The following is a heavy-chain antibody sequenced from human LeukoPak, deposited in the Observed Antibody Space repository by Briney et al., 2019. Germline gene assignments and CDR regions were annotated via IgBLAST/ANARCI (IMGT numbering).Heavy chain of an antibody. CDR2: ISSSGGTM. V-gene: IGHV3-48*03. CDR3: SGGGLAGAWYYFDY. CDR1: GLTFSSYE. Sequence: GRSLRLSCAASGLTFSSYEMNWVRQAPRKGLEWASYISSSGGTMYYADSVKGRFTISRDNAKNSLYLQMNSLRAEDTAVYYCSGGGLAGAWYYFDYWGQGTLVTVSS. D-gene: IGHD2-8*02. J-gene: IGHJ4*02.